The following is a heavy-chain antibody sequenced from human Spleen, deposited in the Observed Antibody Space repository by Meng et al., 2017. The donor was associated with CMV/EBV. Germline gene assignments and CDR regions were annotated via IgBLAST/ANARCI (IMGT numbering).Heavy chain of an antibody. Sequence: SGPTLVKPTQTLTLTCTFSGFSLSTSGVGVGWIRQPPGKALEWLALTYWNHDKRYSPSLRSRLTITKDTSKNQVVLTMTNMDHVDTATYFCAHIGFRDGYRAHDVFDVWGQGTLVTVSS. V-gene: IGHV2-5*01. CDR2: TYWNHDK. CDR3: AHIGFRDGYRAHDVFDV. D-gene: IGHD5-24*01. CDR1: GFSLSTSGVG. J-gene: IGHJ3*01.